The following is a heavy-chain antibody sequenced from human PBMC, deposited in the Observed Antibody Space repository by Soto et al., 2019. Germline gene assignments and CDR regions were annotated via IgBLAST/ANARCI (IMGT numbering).Heavy chain of an antibody. J-gene: IGHJ5*02. CDR2: ISAYNGNT. CDR3: ARVAWEVAATRRDENWFDP. Sequence: ASVKVSCKASGYTFTSYGISWVRQAPGQGLEWMGWISAYNGNTNYAQKLQGRVTMTTDTSTSTAYMELRSLRSDDTAVYYCARVAWEVAATRRDENWFDPWGQGTLVTVSS. D-gene: IGHD2-15*01. CDR1: GYTFTSYG. V-gene: IGHV1-18*01.